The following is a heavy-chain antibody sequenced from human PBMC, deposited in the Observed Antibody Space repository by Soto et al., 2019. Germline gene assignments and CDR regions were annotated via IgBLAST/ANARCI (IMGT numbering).Heavy chain of an antibody. CDR3: ARATYSNAWYRFDL. CDR2: IKHDGSVQ. CDR1: GFTFSGYW. J-gene: IGHJ4*02. V-gene: IGHV3-7*03. Sequence: QLVESGGGLVQPWGSLSLSCEASGFTFSGYWMSWVRQAPGKGMGWVADIKHDGSVQYYVDSVKGRFTISRDIAKSLLSLQMNGLTAQDTALYYCARATYSNAWYRFDLWGQGTLVTVSS. D-gene: IGHD4-4*01.